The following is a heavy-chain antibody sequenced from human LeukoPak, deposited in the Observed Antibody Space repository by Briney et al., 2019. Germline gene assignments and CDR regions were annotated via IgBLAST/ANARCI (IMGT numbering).Heavy chain of an antibody. Sequence: GSLRLSCAASGFTFSSYSMNWVRQAPGKGLEWVSYISSSSSTIYYADSVKGRFTISRDNAKNSLYLQMNSLRAEDTAVYYCARDREIAGSSSSLRMDVWGQGTTVTVSS. V-gene: IGHV3-48*04. CDR1: GFTFSSYS. D-gene: IGHD6-13*01. CDR3: ARDREIAGSSSSLRMDV. CDR2: ISSSSSTI. J-gene: IGHJ6*02.